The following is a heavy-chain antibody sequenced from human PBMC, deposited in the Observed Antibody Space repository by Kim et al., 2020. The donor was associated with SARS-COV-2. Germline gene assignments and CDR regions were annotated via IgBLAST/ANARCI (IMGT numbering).Heavy chain of an antibody. CDR3: ARGRRSGYGGCWFDP. Sequence: SETLSLTCAVYGGSFSGYYWSWIRQPPGKGLEWIGEINHSGSTNYNPSLKSRVTISVDTSKNQFSLKLSSVTAADTAVYYCARGRRSGYGGCWFDPWGQGTLVTVSS. V-gene: IGHV4-34*01. J-gene: IGHJ5*02. D-gene: IGHD4-17*01. CDR2: INHSGST. CDR1: GGSFSGYY.